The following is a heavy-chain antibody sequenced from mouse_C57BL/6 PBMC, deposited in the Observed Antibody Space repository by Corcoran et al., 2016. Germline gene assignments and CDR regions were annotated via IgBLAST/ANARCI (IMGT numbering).Heavy chain of an antibody. J-gene: IGHJ4*01. V-gene: IGHV1-76*01. CDR1: GYTFTDYY. Sequence: QVQLKQSGAELVRPGASVKLSCKASGYTFTDYYINWVKQRPGQGLEWIARIYPGSDNTYYNEKFKGKATLTAEKSSSTAYMQLSSLTSEDSAVYFCARGIYDSTYYYAMDYWGQGTSVTVSS. CDR2: IYPGSDNT. CDR3: ARGIYDSTYYYAMDY. D-gene: IGHD2-4*01.